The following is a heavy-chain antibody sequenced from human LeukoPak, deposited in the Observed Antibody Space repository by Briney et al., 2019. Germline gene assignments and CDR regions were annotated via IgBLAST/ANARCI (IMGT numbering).Heavy chain of an antibody. J-gene: IGHJ4*02. CDR3: AKDRPSWGIAVAGTGTFDY. V-gene: IGHV4-59*01. CDR2: IYYTGST. CDR1: GGSISGFY. D-gene: IGHD6-19*01. Sequence: SETLSLTCTVSGGSISGFYWSWIRQPPGKGLEWIGYIYYTGSTNYNPSLKSRVTISVDTSKNQFSLKLSSVTAADTAVYYCAKDRPSWGIAVAGTGTFDYWGQGTLVTVSS.